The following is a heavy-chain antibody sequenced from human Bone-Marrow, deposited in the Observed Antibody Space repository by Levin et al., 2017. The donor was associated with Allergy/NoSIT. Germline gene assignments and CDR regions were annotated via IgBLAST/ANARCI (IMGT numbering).Heavy chain of an antibody. V-gene: IGHV4-31*03. D-gene: IGHD4-17*01. CDR2: IYYSGST. Sequence: SETLSLTCTVSGGSISSGGYYWSWIRQHPGKGLEWIGYIYYSGSTYYNPSLKSRVTISVDTSKNQFSLKLSSVTAADTAVYYCARSDYGDYKYWYFDLWGRGTLVTVSS. CDR1: GGSISSGGYY. CDR3: ARSDYGDYKYWYFDL. J-gene: IGHJ2*01.